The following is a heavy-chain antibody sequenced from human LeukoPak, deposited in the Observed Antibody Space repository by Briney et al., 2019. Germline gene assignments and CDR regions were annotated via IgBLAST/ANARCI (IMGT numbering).Heavy chain of an antibody. CDR2: ISGGGDFT. J-gene: IGHJ4*02. CDR1: GSTFTSYA. V-gene: IGHV3-23*01. Sequence: PGGSLRLSCAASGSTFTSYAMSWVRQAPGKGLEWVSAISGGGDFTYYADSVKGRFTISRDNSKNTLYLQMNSLGAEDTAVYYCAKDQLATIRGYFDYWGQGTLVTVSS. CDR3: AKDQLATIRGYFDY. D-gene: IGHD5-24*01.